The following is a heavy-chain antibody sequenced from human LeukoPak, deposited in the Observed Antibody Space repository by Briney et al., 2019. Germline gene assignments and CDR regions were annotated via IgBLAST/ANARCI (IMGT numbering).Heavy chain of an antibody. CDR3: ASPGDDSSGYYYFDY. V-gene: IGHV3-21*01. D-gene: IGHD3-22*01. CDR1: GFTVSSNY. J-gene: IGHJ4*02. CDR2: ISSSSSYI. Sequence: GGSLRLSCAASGFTVSSNYMSWVRQAPGKGLEWVSSISSSSSYIYYADSVKGRFTISRDNAKNPLYLQMNSLRAEDTAVYYCASPGDDSSGYYYFDYWGQGTLVTVSS.